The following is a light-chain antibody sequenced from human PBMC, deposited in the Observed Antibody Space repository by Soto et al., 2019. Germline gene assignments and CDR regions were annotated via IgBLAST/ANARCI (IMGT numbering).Light chain of an antibody. V-gene: IGLV2-8*01. CDR2: EVI. Sequence: QSALTHPPSASGSPGQSVTISCTGTSSDVGGYKFVSWYQQHPGKAPKLIIYEVIKRPSGVPDRFSGSKSGNTASLTVSGLQAEDEGDYYCSSYGGSNNLVFGGGTKVTVL. CDR3: SSYGGSNNLV. CDR1: SSDVGGYKF. J-gene: IGLJ2*01.